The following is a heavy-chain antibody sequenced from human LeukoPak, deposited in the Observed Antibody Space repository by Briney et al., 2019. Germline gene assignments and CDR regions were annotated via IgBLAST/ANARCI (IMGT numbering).Heavy chain of an antibody. Sequence: SETLSLTCAVYGGSFSGYYWSWIRQPPGKGLEWIGEINHSGSTNYNPSLKSRVTISVDTSKNQFSLKLSSVTAADTAVYYCARVGYDFHTSYYYYMDVWGEGTTVTVSS. CDR3: ARVGYDFHTSYYYYMDV. J-gene: IGHJ6*03. CDR1: GGSFSGYY. D-gene: IGHD3-3*01. V-gene: IGHV4-34*01. CDR2: INHSGST.